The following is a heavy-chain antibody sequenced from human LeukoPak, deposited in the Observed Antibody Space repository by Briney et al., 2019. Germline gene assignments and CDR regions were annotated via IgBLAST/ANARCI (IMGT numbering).Heavy chain of an antibody. CDR2: ISYDGSNK. V-gene: IGHV3-30*04. D-gene: IGHD6-19*01. Sequence: PGRSLRLSCAASGFTFSSYAMHWVRQAPGKGLEWVAVISYDGSNKYYADSVKGRFTTSRDNSKNTLYLQMNSLRAEDTAAYYCARGGQWLAHYFDYWGQGTLVTVSS. J-gene: IGHJ4*02. CDR3: ARGGQWLAHYFDY. CDR1: GFTFSSYA.